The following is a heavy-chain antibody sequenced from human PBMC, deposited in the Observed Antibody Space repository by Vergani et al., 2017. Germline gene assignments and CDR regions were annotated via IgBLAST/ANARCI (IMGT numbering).Heavy chain of an antibody. D-gene: IGHD3-22*01. CDR3: ARDPGSGYHDSSGYYKDDAFDI. J-gene: IGHJ3*02. V-gene: IGHV4-61*02. Sequence: QVQLQESGPGLVKPSQTLSLTCTVPGGSISSGSYYWSWIRQPAGKGLEWIGRIYTSGSTNYNPSLKSRVTISVDTSKNQFSLKVSSVTAADTAVYYCARDPGSGYHDSSGYYKDDAFDIWGQGTMVTVSS. CDR1: GGSISSGSYY. CDR2: IYTSGST.